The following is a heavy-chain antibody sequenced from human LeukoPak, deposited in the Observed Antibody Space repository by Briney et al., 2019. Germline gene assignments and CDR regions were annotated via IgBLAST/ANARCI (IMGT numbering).Heavy chain of an antibody. D-gene: IGHD3-3*01. V-gene: IGHV4-59*01. Sequence: SETLSLTCTVSGGSISSYYWSWIRQPPGKGLEWIGYIYYSGSTNYNPSLKSRVTISVDTSKNQFSLKLSPVTAADTAVYYCARGRVARAARFDYWGQGTLVTVSS. CDR1: GGSISSYY. CDR2: IYYSGST. J-gene: IGHJ4*02. CDR3: ARGRVARAARFDY.